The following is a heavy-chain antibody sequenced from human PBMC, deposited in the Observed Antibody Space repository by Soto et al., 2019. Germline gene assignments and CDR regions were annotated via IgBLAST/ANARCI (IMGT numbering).Heavy chain of an antibody. D-gene: IGHD1-26*01. J-gene: IGHJ3*01. CDR1: GFTFSYYW. V-gene: IGHV3-74*01. CDR3: ARGDRGAFDL. CDR2: IHSAGSST. Sequence: EVQLVESGGGLVRPGGSLRLSCAASGFTFSYYWMHWVRQAPGKGLVWVSRIHSAGSSTSYADFVKGRFIISRDNDRNTVDLQMNSVRVEDTAVYYCARGDRGAFDLWGQGTVVTVSS.